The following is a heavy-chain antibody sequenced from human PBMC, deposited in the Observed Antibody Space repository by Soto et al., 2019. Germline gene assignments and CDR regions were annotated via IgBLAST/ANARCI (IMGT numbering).Heavy chain of an antibody. V-gene: IGHV3-7*01. CDR3: ARVVDFAFDX. J-gene: IGHJ4*02. CDR1: GFTFSSYW. D-gene: IGHD3-3*01. Sequence: GGSLRLSFAASGFTFSSYWMSWVRQAPGKGLEWVANIKQDGSEKYYVYSVKVRFTISRDNAKNSLYLQMNSLRAEDTAVYYCARVVDFAFDXWGQGTLVTVSX. CDR2: IKQDGSEK.